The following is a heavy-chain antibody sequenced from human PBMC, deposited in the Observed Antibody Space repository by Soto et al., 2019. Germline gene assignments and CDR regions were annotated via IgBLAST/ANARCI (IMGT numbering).Heavy chain of an antibody. CDR3: ARVGSTAMGDFDY. CDR1: GGSISSGDYY. V-gene: IGHV4-30-4*01. D-gene: IGHD5-18*01. Sequence: QVQLQESGPGLVKPSQTLSLTCTVSGGSISSGDYYWSWIRQPPGKGLEWIGYIYYSGSTYYNPSLQSRVTISVDTSKNQFSLKLSSVTAADTAVYYCARVGSTAMGDFDYWGQGTLVTVSS. CDR2: IYYSGST. J-gene: IGHJ4*02.